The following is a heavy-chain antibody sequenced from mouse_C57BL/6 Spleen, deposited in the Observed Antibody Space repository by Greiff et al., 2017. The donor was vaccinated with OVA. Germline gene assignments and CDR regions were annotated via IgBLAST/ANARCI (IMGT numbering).Heavy chain of an antibody. Sequence: QVQLQQPGAELVRPGSSVKLSCKASGYTFTSYWMDWVKQRPGQGLEWIGNIYPSDSETHYNQKFKDKATLTVDKSSSPAYMQLSSLTSEDSAVSYCARGGDFPFAYWGQGTLVTVSA. CDR2: IYPSDSET. CDR3: ARGGDFPFAY. CDR1: GYTFTSYW. J-gene: IGHJ3*01. V-gene: IGHV1-61*01.